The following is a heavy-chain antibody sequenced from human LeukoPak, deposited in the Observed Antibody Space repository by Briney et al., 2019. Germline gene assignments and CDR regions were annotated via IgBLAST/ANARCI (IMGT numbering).Heavy chain of an antibody. Sequence: GGSLRLSCAAPGFTFSSYAMSWVRQAPGKGLEWVAFIGHDGGNKFYADCVQGRFTISKDNPKNTVYLQTNSLRAEDTAVYYCAKDFSWTFEDWGQGTLVTVSS. CDR3: AKDFSWTFED. D-gene: IGHD3/OR15-3a*01. CDR1: GFTFSSYA. CDR2: IGHDGGNK. J-gene: IGHJ1*01. V-gene: IGHV3-30*02.